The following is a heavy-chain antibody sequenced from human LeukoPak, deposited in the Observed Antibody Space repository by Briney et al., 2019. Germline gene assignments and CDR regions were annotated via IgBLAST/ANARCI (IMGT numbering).Heavy chain of an antibody. Sequence: GGSLRLSCAASGFTFDDYGMSWVRQAPGKGLEWVSGINWNGGSTGYADSVKGRFTISRDNAKNSLYLQMNSLRAEDTALYYCARVSGLGSYYDSSGCPDYWGQGTLVTVSS. CDR1: GFTFDDYG. CDR3: ARVSGLGSYYDSSGCPDY. J-gene: IGHJ4*02. D-gene: IGHD3-22*01. CDR2: INWNGGST. V-gene: IGHV3-20*04.